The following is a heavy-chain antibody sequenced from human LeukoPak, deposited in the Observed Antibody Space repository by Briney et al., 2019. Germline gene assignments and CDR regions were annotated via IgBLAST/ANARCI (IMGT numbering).Heavy chain of an antibody. D-gene: IGHD3-3*01. Sequence: SVKVSCKASGGTFSSYAISWVRQAPGQGLDWMGGIIPIFGTANYAQKFQGRVTITTDESTSTAYMELSSLRSEDTAVYYCARVTTNWFDPWGQGTLVTVSS. CDR3: ARVTTNWFDP. CDR2: IIPIFGTA. V-gene: IGHV1-69*05. J-gene: IGHJ5*02. CDR1: GGTFSSYA.